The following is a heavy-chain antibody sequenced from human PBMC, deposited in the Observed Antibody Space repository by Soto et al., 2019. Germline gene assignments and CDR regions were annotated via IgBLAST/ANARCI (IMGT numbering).Heavy chain of an antibody. J-gene: IGHJ6*02. CDR2: ISGYNGNT. CDR1: GYSFTTYG. V-gene: IGHV1-18*01. Sequence: QVQLVQSRGEVKKPGASVKVSCKTSGYSFTTYGISWVRQAPGQGLEWMGWISGYNGNTNYAQKLQGRVTMTTDTSTSTAYMELRSLRSDDTAVYYCARDGPAPYYYYGMDVWGQGSTVTVSS. CDR3: ARDGPAPYYYYGMDV.